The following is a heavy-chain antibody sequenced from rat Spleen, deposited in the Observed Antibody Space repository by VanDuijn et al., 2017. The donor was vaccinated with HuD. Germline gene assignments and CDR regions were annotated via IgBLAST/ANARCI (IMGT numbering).Heavy chain of an antibody. CDR2: IIYDGSST. CDR1: GFTFSDYA. V-gene: IGHV5-17*01. Sequence: EVQLVESGGGLVQPGRSLKFSCAASGFTFSDYAMAWVRQAPKKGLEWVATIIYDGSSTYYRDSVKGRFTISRDNAKSTLYLQMDSLRSEDTATYYCARLLVGAYYFDYWGQGVMVTVSS. CDR3: ARLLVGAYYFDY. D-gene: IGHD5-1*01. J-gene: IGHJ2*01.